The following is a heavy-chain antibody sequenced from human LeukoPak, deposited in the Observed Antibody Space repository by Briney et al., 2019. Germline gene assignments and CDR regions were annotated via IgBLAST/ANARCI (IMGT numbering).Heavy chain of an antibody. CDR2: IYYSGST. V-gene: IGHV4-30-4*08. J-gene: IGHJ4*02. D-gene: IGHD4-17*01. CDR3: ARALSYGDYVPYYFDY. Sequence: SETLSLTCTVSGGSISSGDYYWSWIRQPPGKGLEWIGCIYYSGSTYYNPSLKSRVTISVDTSKNQFSLKLSSVTAADTAVYYCARALSYGDYVPYYFDYWGQGTLVTVSS. CDR1: GGSISSGDYY.